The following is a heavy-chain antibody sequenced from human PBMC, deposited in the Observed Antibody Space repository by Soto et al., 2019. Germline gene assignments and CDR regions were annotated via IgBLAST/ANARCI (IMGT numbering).Heavy chain of an antibody. CDR1: GGSISSSSYY. CDR2: INHSGST. CDR3: ARGSTPGIAAAGFRYYYYGMDV. D-gene: IGHD6-13*01. J-gene: IGHJ6*02. Sequence: SETLSLTCTVSGGSISSSSYYWGLIRQPPGKGLEWIGEINHSGSTNYNPSLKSRVTISVDTSKNQFSLKLSSVTAADTAVYYCARGSTPGIAAAGFRYYYYGMDVWGQGTTVTVSS. V-gene: IGHV4-39*07.